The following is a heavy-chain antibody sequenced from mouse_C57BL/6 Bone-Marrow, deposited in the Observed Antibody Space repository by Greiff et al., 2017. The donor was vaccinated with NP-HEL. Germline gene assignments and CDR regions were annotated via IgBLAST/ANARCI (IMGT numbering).Heavy chain of an antibody. Sequence: VQLQQPGAELVKPGASVKLSCKASGYTFTSYWMQWVKQRPGQGLEWIGEIDPSDSYTNYNQKFKGKATLTVDTSSSTAYMQLSSLTSEDSAVYYCARWGNYFDYWGQGTTLTVSS. CDR3: ARWGNYFDY. J-gene: IGHJ2*01. CDR2: IDPSDSYT. CDR1: GYTFTSYW. V-gene: IGHV1-50*01.